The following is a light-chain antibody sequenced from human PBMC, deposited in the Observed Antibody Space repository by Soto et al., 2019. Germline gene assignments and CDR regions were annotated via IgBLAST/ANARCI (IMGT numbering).Light chain of an antibody. Sequence: QSVLTQPPSASGSPGQSVTISCTGVSSDVGDYDYVLWYQQQSGKAPKLVIYEVTDRPSGVSGRFSGSKSGNTASLTISGLQPEDEADYYCSSYTSSSLYVFGTGTKVTVL. CDR2: EVT. CDR3: SSYTSSSLYV. CDR1: SSDVGDYDY. J-gene: IGLJ1*01. V-gene: IGLV2-14*01.